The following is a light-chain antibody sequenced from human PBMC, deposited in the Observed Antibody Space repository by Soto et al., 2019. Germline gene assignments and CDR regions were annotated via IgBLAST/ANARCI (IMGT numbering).Light chain of an antibody. CDR2: GTS. J-gene: IGKJ3*01. CDR1: QSVNSNY. V-gene: IGKV3-20*01. Sequence: ESVLTQSPGTLSLSPGERATLSCRASQSVNSNYLAWYKQKPGQAPRLLVYGTSSRATGIPDKFSGSGSGTEFTLTISRLEPEDSAVYYCQQYGGSPILPFGHRTKLEI. CDR3: QQYGGSPILP.